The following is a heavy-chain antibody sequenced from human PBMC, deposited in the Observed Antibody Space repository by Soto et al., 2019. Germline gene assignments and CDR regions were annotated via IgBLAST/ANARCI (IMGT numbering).Heavy chain of an antibody. CDR2: ITPVFETP. CDR1: GGTFTSDA. J-gene: IGHJ6*02. Sequence: QVQLVQSGAEVKKPGSSVKVACKASGGTFTSDAISWVRQAPGQGLEWMGGITPVFETPNYAQKFQGRVTITADESTGTAYMELSSLTSEDTAVYYCARAIHGYNYRVDFWGQGTTVTVSS. CDR3: ARAIHGYNYRVDF. D-gene: IGHD5-12*01. V-gene: IGHV1-69*19.